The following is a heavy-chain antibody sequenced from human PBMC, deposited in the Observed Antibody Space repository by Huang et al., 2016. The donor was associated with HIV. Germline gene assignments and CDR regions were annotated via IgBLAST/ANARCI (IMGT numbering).Heavy chain of an antibody. CDR1: GGSFSGYY. CDR2: ITHSGST. D-gene: IGHD3-10*01. J-gene: IGHJ4*02. Sequence: QVQLHQWGAGLLKPSETLSLTCAVYGGSFSGYYWSWIRQPPGKGLAWIGEITHSGSTNYNPSRKRRVTISEETSKNQFSLKLSSVTAADTAVYYCARAPHYGSGSYYYWGQGTLVTVSS. V-gene: IGHV4-34*01. CDR3: ARAPHYGSGSYYY.